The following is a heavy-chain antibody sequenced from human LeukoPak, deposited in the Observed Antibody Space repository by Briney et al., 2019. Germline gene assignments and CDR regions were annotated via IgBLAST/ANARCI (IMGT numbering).Heavy chain of an antibody. CDR2: IYSSGST. Sequence: SETLSLTCNVSGGSIRGYYWSWIRQPSGKGLEWIGYIYSSGSTNYNPSLKSRVTISVDTSKNQFSLKLSSVTAADTAVYYCARGRELNYFDYWGQGTLVTVSS. J-gene: IGHJ4*02. CDR1: GGSIRGYY. V-gene: IGHV4-59*01. CDR3: ARGRELNYFDY. D-gene: IGHD1-26*01.